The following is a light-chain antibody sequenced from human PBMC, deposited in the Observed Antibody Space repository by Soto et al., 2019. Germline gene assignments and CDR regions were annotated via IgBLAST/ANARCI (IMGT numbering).Light chain of an antibody. CDR3: SSFVGSNSFDV. Sequence: QSALTQPPSASGSPGQSVTISCTGTSRDIGAYNYVSWYQQHPGKAPKLMIYEVSQRPSGVPDRFSGSKSGNTASLTVSGLQADDEADYYCSSFVGSNSFDVFGTGTKLTVL. J-gene: IGLJ1*01. V-gene: IGLV2-8*01. CDR2: EVS. CDR1: SRDIGAYNY.